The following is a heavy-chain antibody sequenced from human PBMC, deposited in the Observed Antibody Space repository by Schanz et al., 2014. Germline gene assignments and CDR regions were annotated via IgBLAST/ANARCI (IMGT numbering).Heavy chain of an antibody. CDR2: ISSGGGST. D-gene: IGHD3-10*01. V-gene: IGHV3-23*01. J-gene: IGHJ3*02. Sequence: EVQLLESGGGLVQPGGSLRLSCAASGFTFSSYAMSWVRQAPGKGLEWVSSISSGGGSTYYADSVKGRFTISRDNSKNTLYLQMSRLRAEDTAVYYCAKGRFGELSAFDIWGQGTMVTVSS. CDR1: GFTFSSYA. CDR3: AKGRFGELSAFDI.